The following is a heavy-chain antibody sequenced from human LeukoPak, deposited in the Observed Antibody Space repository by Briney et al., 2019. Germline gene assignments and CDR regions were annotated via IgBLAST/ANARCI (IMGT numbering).Heavy chain of an antibody. J-gene: IGHJ4*02. CDR3: ARETRRGVLMIPGY. D-gene: IGHD2-8*01. V-gene: IGHV3-23*01. CDR1: GFTFSSYA. Sequence: GGSLRLSCAASGFTFSSYAMSWVRQAPGKGLEWVSAISGSGGSTYYADSVKGRFTISRDNSKNTLYLQMNSLRAEDTAVYYCARETRRGVLMIPGYWGQGTLVTVSS. CDR2: ISGSGGST.